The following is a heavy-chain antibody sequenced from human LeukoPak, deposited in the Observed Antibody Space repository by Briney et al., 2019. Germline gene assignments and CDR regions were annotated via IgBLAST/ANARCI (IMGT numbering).Heavy chain of an antibody. CDR2: IIPIFGTA. CDR3: ARGPSGDYDILTGYCHFDY. D-gene: IGHD3-9*01. V-gene: IGHV1-69*13. Sequence: SVKVSCKASGGTFSSYAISWVRQAPGQGLEWMGGIIPIFGTANYAQKFQGRVTITADESTSIAYMELSSLRSEDTAVYYCARGPSGDYDILTGYCHFDYWGQGTLVTVSS. J-gene: IGHJ4*02. CDR1: GGTFSSYA.